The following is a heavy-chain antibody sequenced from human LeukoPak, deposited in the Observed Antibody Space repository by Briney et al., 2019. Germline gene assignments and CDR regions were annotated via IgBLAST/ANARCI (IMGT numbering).Heavy chain of an antibody. Sequence: PGRSLRLSCVASGFTFSSYWVHWVRQAPGKGLVWVSPINSDGSSTSYADSVKGRFTISRDNAKNTLSLQMNSLRAEDTAVYYCARVGGSNAFDIWGQGTMVIVSS. CDR2: INSDGSST. V-gene: IGHV3-74*01. D-gene: IGHD1-26*01. J-gene: IGHJ3*02. CDR3: ARVGGSNAFDI. CDR1: GFTFSSYW.